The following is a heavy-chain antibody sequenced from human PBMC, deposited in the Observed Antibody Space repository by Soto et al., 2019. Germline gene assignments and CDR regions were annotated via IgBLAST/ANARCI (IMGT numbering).Heavy chain of an antibody. CDR1: GFTFSNCA. J-gene: IGHJ4*02. V-gene: IGHV3-23*01. CDR2: ISGRGGST. Sequence: GGALRLSCSASGFTFSNCAMSWVRQAPGKGLEWVSTISGRGGSTYYADSVKGRLTISRDNSKNTLFLQMNSLRAEDTAVYYCAKRFYREEDGYNFFDSWGQGTLVTVSS. D-gene: IGHD5-12*01. CDR3: AKRFYREEDGYNFFDS.